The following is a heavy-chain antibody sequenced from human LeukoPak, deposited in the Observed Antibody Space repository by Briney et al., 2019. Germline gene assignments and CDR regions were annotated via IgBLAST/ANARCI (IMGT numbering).Heavy chain of an antibody. Sequence: SETLSLTCTVSGGSISSGGYYWSWIRQHPGKGLEWIGYIYYSGSTYYNPSLKSRVTISVDTSKNQFSLKLSSVTAADTAVYYCARSGALRFFDQPRGGYYFDYWGQGTLVTVSS. J-gene: IGHJ4*02. CDR1: GGSISSGGYY. CDR2: IYYSGST. D-gene: IGHD3-9*01. CDR3: ARSGALRFFDQPRGGYYFDY. V-gene: IGHV4-31*03.